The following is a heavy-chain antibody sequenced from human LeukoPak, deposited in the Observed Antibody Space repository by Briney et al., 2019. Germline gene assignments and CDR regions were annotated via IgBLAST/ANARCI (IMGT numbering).Heavy chain of an antibody. CDR3: ARESPIAAAGTLDY. CDR1: GYTFTSYG. V-gene: IGHV1-18*01. CDR2: ISAYNGNT. J-gene: IGHJ4*02. Sequence: ASVKVSCKASGYTFTSYGISWVRQAPGQGFEWMGWISAYNGNTNYAQKLQGRVTMTTDASTSTAYMELRSLRSDDTAVYYCARESPIAAAGTLDYWGQGTLVTVSS. D-gene: IGHD6-13*01.